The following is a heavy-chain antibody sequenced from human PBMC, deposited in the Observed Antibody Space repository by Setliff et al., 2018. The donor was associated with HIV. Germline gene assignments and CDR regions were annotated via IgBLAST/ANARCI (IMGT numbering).Heavy chain of an antibody. V-gene: IGHV4-61*09. D-gene: IGHD6-13*01. CDR2: IYTSGST. CDR3: ARDRGGAAAGGYYYMDV. Sequence: TLSLTCNVSGGSISSGGYYWSWIRQPAGKGLEWIGHIYTSGSTNYNPSLKSRVTISIDTSKNQFSLKLSSVTAADTAVYYCARDRGGAAAGGYYYMDVWGKGTTVTV. J-gene: IGHJ6*03. CDR1: GGSISSGGYY.